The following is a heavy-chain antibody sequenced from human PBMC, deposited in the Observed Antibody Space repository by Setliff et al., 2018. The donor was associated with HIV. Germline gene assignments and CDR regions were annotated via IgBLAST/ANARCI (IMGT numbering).Heavy chain of an antibody. D-gene: IGHD3-10*01. V-gene: IGHV3-49*04. CDR2: IRSKAYGGTT. Sequence: HPGGSLRLSCTASGFTFGDYAMSWVRQAPGKGLEWVGFIRSKAYGGTTKYAASVKGRFIISRDDSKSIAYLQLNSLKIEDTAVYYCTRDYGSEKESWSPHWGQGTLVTVSS. J-gene: IGHJ4*02. CDR1: GFTFGDYA. CDR3: TRDYGSEKESWSPH.